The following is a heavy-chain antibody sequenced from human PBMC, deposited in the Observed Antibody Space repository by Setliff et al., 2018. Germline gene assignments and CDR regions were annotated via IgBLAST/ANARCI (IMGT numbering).Heavy chain of an antibody. CDR1: GASVSSHY. V-gene: IGHV4-59*02. CDR3: ARNPDFLQYSFDL. D-gene: IGHD5-12*01. Sequence: SETLSLTCNVSGASVSSHYWDWIRQPPGKGLEWIGFISYSGITTYNVSLKSRVSISIDTSKSQFSLKLSSMTAADTALYYCARNPDFLQYSFDLWGRGTLVTVSS. CDR2: ISYSGIT. J-gene: IGHJ2*01.